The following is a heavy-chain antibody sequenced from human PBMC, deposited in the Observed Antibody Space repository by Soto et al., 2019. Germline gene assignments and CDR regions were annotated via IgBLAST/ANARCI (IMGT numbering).Heavy chain of an antibody. CDR1: GGSISSGGYS. CDR2: IYHSGST. Sequence: SETLSLTCAVSGGSISSGGYSWSWIRQPPGKGLEWIGYIYHSGSTYYNPSLKSRVTISVDRSKNQFSLKLSSVTAADTAVYYCARGGDFFDYWGQGTLVTVSS. D-gene: IGHD3-16*01. V-gene: IGHV4-30-2*01. J-gene: IGHJ4*02. CDR3: ARGGDFFDY.